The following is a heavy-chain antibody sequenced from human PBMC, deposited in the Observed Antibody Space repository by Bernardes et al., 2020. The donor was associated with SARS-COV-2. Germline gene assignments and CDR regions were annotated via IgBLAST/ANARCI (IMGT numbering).Heavy chain of an antibody. CDR2: ISTSSSYI. J-gene: IGHJ4*02. Sequence: GGSLILSCAASGFTFSSYTMNWVRQAPGKGLEWISSISTSSSYISYSDSVRGRFTISRDNAKNSVSLQMNSLRAEDTAVYYCARVDFSNLYYFDYWGQGTPVTVSS. CDR1: GFTFSSYT. CDR3: ARVDFSNLYYFDY. V-gene: IGHV3-21*06. D-gene: IGHD4-4*01.